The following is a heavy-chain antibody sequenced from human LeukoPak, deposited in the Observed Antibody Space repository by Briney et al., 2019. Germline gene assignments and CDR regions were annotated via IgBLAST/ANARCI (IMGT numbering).Heavy chain of an antibody. CDR3: ARGGGLDV. Sequence: GGSLRLSCAASGFTFSSYWMNWGRQAPGKGLEWVASINHNGNVNYYVDAVKGRFTISRDNAKNSLYLQMSNLRAEDTAVYFCARGGGLDVWGQGATVTVSS. CDR2: INHNGNVN. J-gene: IGHJ6*02. D-gene: IGHD3-16*01. V-gene: IGHV3-7*03. CDR1: GFTFSSYW.